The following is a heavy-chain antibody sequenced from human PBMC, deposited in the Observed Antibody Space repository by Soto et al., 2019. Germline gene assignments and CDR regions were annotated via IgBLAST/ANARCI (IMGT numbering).Heavy chain of an antibody. D-gene: IGHD6-13*01. V-gene: IGHV3-21*01. CDR2: ISSSSSYI. Sequence: AGSLRLSCAASGFTFSSYSMNWVRQAPGKGLEWVSSISSSSSYIYYADSVKGRFTISRDNAKNSLYLQMNSLRAEDTAVYYCARAAVRDSRNYGMDVWGQGTTVTVSS. J-gene: IGHJ6*02. CDR3: ARAAVRDSRNYGMDV. CDR1: GFTFSSYS.